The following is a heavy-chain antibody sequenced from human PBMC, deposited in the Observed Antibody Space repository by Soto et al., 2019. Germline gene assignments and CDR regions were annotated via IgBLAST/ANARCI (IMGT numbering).Heavy chain of an antibody. CDR2: ISGSGGST. D-gene: IGHD5-18*01. CDR3: AKVGPFAPGGDTGMAADY. Sequence: EVHLLESGGGWVQPGGSLRLSCAASGFTFISYAMRWVRQAPLKGLEWVPAISGSGGSTYYAESVKGRFTISRDNSKNTQYLQMHSLRAEDTAVYYCAKVGPFAPGGDTGMAADYWGQGNLVPVSS. V-gene: IGHV3-23*01. CDR1: GFTFISYA. J-gene: IGHJ4*02.